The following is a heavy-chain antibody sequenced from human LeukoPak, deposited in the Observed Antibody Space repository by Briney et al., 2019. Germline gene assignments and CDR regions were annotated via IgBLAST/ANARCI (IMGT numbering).Heavy chain of an antibody. Sequence: GGSLRLSCAASGFTFSIYWMSWVRQALGKGLEWVANINQDGSEKYYVDSVKGRFTISRDNAKNSLYLQMNSLRAEDTAVYYCARAGSSGSVDYWGQGTLVTVSS. CDR1: GFTFSIYW. CDR2: INQDGSEK. CDR3: ARAGSSGSVDY. V-gene: IGHV3-7*05. D-gene: IGHD3-22*01. J-gene: IGHJ4*02.